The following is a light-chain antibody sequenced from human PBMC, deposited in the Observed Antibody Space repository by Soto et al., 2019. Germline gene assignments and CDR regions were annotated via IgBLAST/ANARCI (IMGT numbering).Light chain of an antibody. Sequence: DIQMTQSPSTLSASVGDRVTITCRASQSISNWLAWYQQKPGKAPKLLIYDASTLESGVPSRFSGSGSGTEFTLTISSLQPDDFATYFCQHYNSYSTFGQGTKVDIK. V-gene: IGKV1-5*01. CDR3: QHYNSYST. CDR2: DAS. CDR1: QSISNW. J-gene: IGKJ1*01.